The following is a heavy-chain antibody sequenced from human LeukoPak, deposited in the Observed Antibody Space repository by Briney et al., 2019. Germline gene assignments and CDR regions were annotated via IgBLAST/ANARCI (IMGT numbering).Heavy chain of an antibody. V-gene: IGHV4-59*01. CDR2: IYYKGYT. CDR3: ASTPLSDLDI. CDR1: GVSITEYY. J-gene: IGHJ3*02. Sequence: PSETLSLTCSVTGVSITEYYRSWIRQPPGKGLEWIGYIYYKGYTNYSPTLKSRVTRSMDTSKSQFSLKLRAVTAADTAVYYGASTPLSDLDIWGQGTMVIVSS.